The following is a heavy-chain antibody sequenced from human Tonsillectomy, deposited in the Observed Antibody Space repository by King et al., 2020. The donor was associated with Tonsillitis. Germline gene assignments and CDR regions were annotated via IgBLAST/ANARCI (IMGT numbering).Heavy chain of an antibody. D-gene: IGHD5-12*01. J-gene: IGHJ4*02. CDR1: GFSFTTYW. V-gene: IGHV5-51*01. CDR2: IYPGDSDT. Sequence: VQLVESGAEVKKPGESLKISCQVSGFSFTTYWIGWVRHMPGKGLEWMGIIYPGDSDTRYSPSIHGQVTISVDKSISTAYLQWSSLKASDTAMYYCARRRMGGFDFFDYWGQGTLVTVSS. CDR3: ARRRMGGFDFFDY.